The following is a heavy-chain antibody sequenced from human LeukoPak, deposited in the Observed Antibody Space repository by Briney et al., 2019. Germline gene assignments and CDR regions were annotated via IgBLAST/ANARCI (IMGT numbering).Heavy chain of an antibody. CDR1: GFTFSSYE. D-gene: IGHD1-26*01. Sequence: GGSLRLSCAASGFTFSSYEVNWVRQAPGKGLEWVSYISSSGSTIYYADSVKGRFTISRDNAKNSLYLQMNSLRAEDTAVYYCAPFGSLYFDYWGQGTLVTVSS. CDR2: ISSSGSTI. J-gene: IGHJ4*02. V-gene: IGHV3-48*03. CDR3: APFGSLYFDY.